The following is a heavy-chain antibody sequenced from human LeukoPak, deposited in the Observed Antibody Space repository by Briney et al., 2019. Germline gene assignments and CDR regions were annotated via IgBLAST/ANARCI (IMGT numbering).Heavy chain of an antibody. D-gene: IGHD7-27*01. Sequence: SETLSLACTVSGGSISSGDYYWSWIRQPPGKGLEWIGYIYYSGSTYYNPSLKSRVTISVDTSKNQFSLKLSSVTAADTAVYYCARRELGNAFDIWGQGTMVTVSS. J-gene: IGHJ3*02. CDR1: GGSISSGDYY. CDR2: IYYSGST. V-gene: IGHV4-30-4*01. CDR3: ARRELGNAFDI.